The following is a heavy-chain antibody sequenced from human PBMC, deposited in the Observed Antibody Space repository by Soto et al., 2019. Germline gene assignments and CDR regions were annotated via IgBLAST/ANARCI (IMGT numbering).Heavy chain of an antibody. CDR3: AKAVHSYFFDY. Sequence: EVQLLESGGGLVQPGGSLRLSCAASGFTFSIYAMSWVRQAPGKGLEWVSGSSGSGGSTYYADSVKGRFTISRDNSKNTLYLHMHSLRAADTDLYDCAKAVHSYFFDYWGQGSLVTVSS. CDR1: GFTFSIYA. V-gene: IGHV3-23*01. CDR2: SSGSGGST. D-gene: IGHD5-18*01. J-gene: IGHJ4*02.